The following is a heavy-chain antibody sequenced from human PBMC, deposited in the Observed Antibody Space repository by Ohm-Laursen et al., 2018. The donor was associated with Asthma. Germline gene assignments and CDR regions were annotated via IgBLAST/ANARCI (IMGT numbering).Heavy chain of an antibody. J-gene: IGHJ6*02. D-gene: IGHD4-17*01. V-gene: IGHV3-30*18. CDR2: ISYDGSNK. CDR3: AKNSDGDYAPYYYYGMDV. CDR1: GLTFSSYG. Sequence: SLRLSCAASGLTFSSYGMHWVRQAPGKGLEWVAVISYDGSNKYYGDSVKGRFTISRDNSKNTLYLQMNSLRPDDTAVYYCAKNSDGDYAPYYYYGMDVWGQGTTVTVSS.